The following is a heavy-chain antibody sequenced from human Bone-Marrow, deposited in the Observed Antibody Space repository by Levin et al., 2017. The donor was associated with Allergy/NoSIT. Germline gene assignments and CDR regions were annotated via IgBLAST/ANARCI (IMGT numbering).Heavy chain of an antibody. D-gene: IGHD2-15*01. CDR3: ASRTYNCSGGSCYIADRVWGWFDP. V-gene: IGHV1-69*13. CDR2: IIPIFGTA. J-gene: IGHJ5*02. Sequence: ASVKVSCKASGGTFSSYAISWVRQAPGQGLEWMGGIIPIFGTANYAQKFQGRVTITADESTSTAYMEMSSLRSEDTAVYYCASRTYNCSGGSCYIADRVWGWFDPWGQGTLVTVSS. CDR1: GGTFSSYA.